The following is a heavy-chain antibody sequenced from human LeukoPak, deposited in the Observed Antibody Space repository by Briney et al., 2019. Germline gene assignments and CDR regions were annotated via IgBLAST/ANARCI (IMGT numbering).Heavy chain of an antibody. Sequence: GGSLRLSCAASGFTFSSYGMHWVRQAPGKGLEWVAVISYDGSNKYYADSVKGRFTLSRDDSKNTLYLQMNSLRVDDTAVYYCARGGADSWAVTVATAMRYWYFDLWGRGTLVTVSS. CDR1: GFTFSSYG. D-gene: IGHD2-21*02. J-gene: IGHJ2*01. CDR3: ARGGADSWAVTVATAMRYWYFDL. V-gene: IGHV3-30*03. CDR2: ISYDGSNK.